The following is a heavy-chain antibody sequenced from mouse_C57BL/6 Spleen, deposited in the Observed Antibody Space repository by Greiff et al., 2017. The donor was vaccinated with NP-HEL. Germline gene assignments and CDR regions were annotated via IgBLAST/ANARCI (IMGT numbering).Heavy chain of an antibody. V-gene: IGHV1-39*01. CDR3: ARAYYSNYDAMDY. J-gene: IGHJ4*01. CDR1: GYSFTDYN. Sequence: VQLKESGPELVKPGASVKISCKASGYSFTDYNMNWVKQSNGKSLEWIGVINPNYGTTSYNQKFKGKATLTVDQSSSTAYMQLNSLTSEDSAVYYCARAYYSNYDAMDYWGQGTSVTVSS. D-gene: IGHD2-5*01. CDR2: INPNYGTT.